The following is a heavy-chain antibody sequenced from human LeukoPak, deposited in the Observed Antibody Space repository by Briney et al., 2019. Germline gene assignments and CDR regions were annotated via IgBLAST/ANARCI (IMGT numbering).Heavy chain of an antibody. V-gene: IGHV4-4*07. CDR2: IFPSGST. J-gene: IGHJ4*02. CDR3: ARDYYGSGSFPFDY. CDR1: GGSISSYY. Sequence: SETLSLTCTVSGGSISSYYWSWIRQPAGKGLEWIGRIFPSGSTNYNPSLRSRLTMSIDTSKNQFSLKLSSVTAADTAVCYCARDYYGSGSFPFDYWGQGTLVTVSS. D-gene: IGHD3-10*01.